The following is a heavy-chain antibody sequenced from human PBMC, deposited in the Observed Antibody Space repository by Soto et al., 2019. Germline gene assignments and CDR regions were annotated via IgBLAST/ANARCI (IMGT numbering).Heavy chain of an antibody. D-gene: IGHD6-13*01. CDR3: ATAAYSTSWYDF. Sequence: QVQLVQSGAEVKKPGASVKLSCKSSEYTFTDYYIHWIRQAPGQGLEWMGLINPSGGSTSYAQKFLGRVTMTRDTSTSTVYMELSSLRSEDTALYYCATAAYSTSWYDFWGQGTLVTVSS. V-gene: IGHV1-46*01. CDR2: INPSGGST. CDR1: EYTFTDYY. J-gene: IGHJ5*01.